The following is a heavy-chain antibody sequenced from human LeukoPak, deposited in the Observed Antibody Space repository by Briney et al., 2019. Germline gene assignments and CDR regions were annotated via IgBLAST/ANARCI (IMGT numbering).Heavy chain of an antibody. D-gene: IGHD5-12*01. CDR2: ITSSSSTI. Sequence: GGSLRLSCEASGCTFSSYEMNWVRQAPGKGLEWVSYITSSSSTIYYADSVKGRFTISSDNAKNSLYLQMNGLRAEDTAVYYCARIVRYSDPGCFDSWGKGALVTVSS. CDR3: ARIVRYSDPGCFDS. J-gene: IGHJ4*02. V-gene: IGHV3-48*03. CDR1: GCTFSSYE.